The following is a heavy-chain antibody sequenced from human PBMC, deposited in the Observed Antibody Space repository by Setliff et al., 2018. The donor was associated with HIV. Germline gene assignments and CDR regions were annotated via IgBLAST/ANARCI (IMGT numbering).Heavy chain of an antibody. J-gene: IGHJ4*02. CDR2: INAGNGNT. V-gene: IGHV1-3*01. D-gene: IGHD3-16*02. Sequence: ASVKVSCKASGNSFISHYIHWVRQAPGQRLEWMGWINAGNGNTKYSQRFQDRVTLTRDTSASTAYMDLSSLRSEDTAVYYCARGPFRAHPLGGYPDYWGQGSLVTVSS. CDR1: GNSFISHY. CDR3: ARGPFRAHPLGGYPDY.